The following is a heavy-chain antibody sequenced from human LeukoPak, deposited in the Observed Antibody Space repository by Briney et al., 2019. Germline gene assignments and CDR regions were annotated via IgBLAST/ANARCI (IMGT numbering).Heavy chain of an antibody. Sequence: ASVKVSCKASRYTFTGYYMHWVRQAPGQGLEWMGWINPNSGGTNYAQKFQGRVTMTRDTSISTAYMELSRLRSDDTAVYYCARVEGYCSSTSCYRNWFDPWGQGTLVTVSS. CDR1: RYTFTGYY. J-gene: IGHJ5*02. CDR2: INPNSGGT. D-gene: IGHD2-2*01. V-gene: IGHV1-2*02. CDR3: ARVEGYCSSTSCYRNWFDP.